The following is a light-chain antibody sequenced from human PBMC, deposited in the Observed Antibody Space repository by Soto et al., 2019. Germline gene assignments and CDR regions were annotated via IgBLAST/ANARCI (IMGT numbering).Light chain of an antibody. CDR2: DAS. Sequence: DIQMTQSPSTLSASVGDRVTITCRASQSISSWFAWYQQKPGKAPKLLIYDASSLESGVPSRFSGSGSGTEFTLTISSLQPDDFATYYCQQYNSYPTTFGQGTKVDI. J-gene: IGKJ1*01. CDR1: QSISSW. V-gene: IGKV1-5*01. CDR3: QQYNSYPTT.